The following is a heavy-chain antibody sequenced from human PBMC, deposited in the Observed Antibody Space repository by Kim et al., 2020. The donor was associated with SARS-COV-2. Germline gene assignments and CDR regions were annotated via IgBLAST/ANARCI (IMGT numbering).Heavy chain of an antibody. V-gene: IGHV1-24*01. D-gene: IGHD3-10*01. CDR3: ATYLPAYYYGSGSYRDLPNYYYGMDV. Sequence: ASVKVSCKVSGYTLTELSMHWVRQAPGKGLEWMGGFDPEDGETIYAQKFQGRVTMTEDTSTDTAYMELSSLRSEDTAVYYCATYLPAYYYGSGSYRDLPNYYYGMDVWGQGTTVTVSS. CDR1: GYTLTELS. J-gene: IGHJ6*02. CDR2: FDPEDGET.